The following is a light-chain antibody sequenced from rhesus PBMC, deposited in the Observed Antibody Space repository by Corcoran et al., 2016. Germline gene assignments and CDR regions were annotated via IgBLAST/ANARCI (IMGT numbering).Light chain of an antibody. CDR2: DAS. Sequence: DIQMTQSPSSLSASVGDTVTITCQASQGISKYLAWYQQKPGKPPKLLIYDASTLQSGVPSRFSGSGSGTEFTLTISSLQPEDFATYYCQQHNSYPFTFGPGTKLDIK. V-gene: IGKV1-25*01. J-gene: IGKJ3*01. CDR3: QQHNSYPFT. CDR1: QGISKY.